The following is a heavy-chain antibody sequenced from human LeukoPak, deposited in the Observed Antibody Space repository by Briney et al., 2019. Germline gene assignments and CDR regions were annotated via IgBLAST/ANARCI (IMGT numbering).Heavy chain of an antibody. CDR1: GFTFGNYA. V-gene: IGHV3-23*01. CDR3: AKLRADHDAFDI. CDR2: ISGSGGST. Sequence: GGSLRLSCAASGFTFGNYAMSWVRQAPGTGLEWVSGISGSGGSTYYADSVKGRFTISRDNSKNTLYLQMNSLRAEDTAVYYCAKLRADHDAFDIWGQGTMVTVSS. J-gene: IGHJ3*02.